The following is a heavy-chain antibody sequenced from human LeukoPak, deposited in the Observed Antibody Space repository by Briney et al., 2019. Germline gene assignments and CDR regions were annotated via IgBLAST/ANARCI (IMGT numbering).Heavy chain of an antibody. J-gene: IGHJ4*02. CDR1: GFTFSSYG. CDR3: ARDGGSYYGGFDY. Sequence: PGGSLRLSCAASGFTFSSYGMHWVRQAPGKGLEWVAVIWFDGSNKYYADSVKGRFTISRDNSKNTLYLQMNSLRAEDTAVYYCARDGGSYYGGFDYWGQGTLVTVSS. D-gene: IGHD1-26*01. V-gene: IGHV3-33*01. CDR2: IWFDGSNK.